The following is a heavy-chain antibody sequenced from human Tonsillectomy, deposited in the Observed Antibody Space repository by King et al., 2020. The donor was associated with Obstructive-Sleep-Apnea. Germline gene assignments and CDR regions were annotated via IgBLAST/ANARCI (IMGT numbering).Heavy chain of an antibody. CDR2: IYYSGST. V-gene: IGHV4-39*07. J-gene: IGHJ6*02. D-gene: IGHD3-10*01. CDR1: GGSISSSLYY. Sequence: LQLQESGPGLVKPSETLSLTCTVSGGSISSSLYYWGWIRQPPGKGLEWIGSIYYSGSTYYNPSLKSRVTISVDTSKNKFSLKLSSVTAADTAVYYCATTNLHYYGSGTYGMDVWGQGTTVTVSS. CDR3: ATTNLHYYGSGTYGMDV.